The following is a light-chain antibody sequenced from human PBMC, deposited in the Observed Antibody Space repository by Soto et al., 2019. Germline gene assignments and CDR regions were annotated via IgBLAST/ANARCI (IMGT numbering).Light chain of an antibody. CDR2: GNS. Sequence: QLVLTQPPSVSGAPGQRVTISCTGSSSNIGAGYDVHWYQQLPGTAPKLLISGNSNRPSGVPDRFSGSKSGTSASLAITGLQAEDEGDYYCQSFDSSLSGGVFGGGTKLTVL. CDR3: QSFDSSLSGGV. J-gene: IGLJ2*01. V-gene: IGLV1-40*01. CDR1: SSNIGAGYD.